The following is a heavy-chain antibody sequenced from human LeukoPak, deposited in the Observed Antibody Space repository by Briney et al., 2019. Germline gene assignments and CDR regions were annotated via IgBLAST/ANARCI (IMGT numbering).Heavy chain of an antibody. D-gene: IGHD2-2*01. CDR3: ASLEHCSSTSCYDPLDT. CDR2: INPNSGGT. CDR1: GYTFTSYD. J-gene: IGHJ5*02. V-gene: IGHV1-2*02. Sequence: ASVKVSCKASGYTFTSYDINWVRQATGQGLEWMGWINPNSGGTNYAQKFQGRVTMTRDTSISTAYMELSRLRSDDTAVYYCASLEHCSSTSCYDPLDTWGQGTLVTVSS.